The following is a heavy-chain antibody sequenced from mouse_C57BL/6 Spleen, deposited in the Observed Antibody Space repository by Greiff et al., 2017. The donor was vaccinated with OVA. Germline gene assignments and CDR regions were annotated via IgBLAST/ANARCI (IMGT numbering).Heavy chain of an antibody. CDR1: GYTFTSYW. CDR2: IDPNSGGT. D-gene: IGHD3-2*02. J-gene: IGHJ3*01. Sequence: QQSCKASGYTFTSYWMHLVKQRPGRGLEWIGRIDPNSGGTKYNEKFKSKATLTVDKPSSTAYMQLSSLTSEDSAVYYCARDGTAQAWFAYWGQGTLVTVSA. V-gene: IGHV1-72*01. CDR3: ARDGTAQAWFAY.